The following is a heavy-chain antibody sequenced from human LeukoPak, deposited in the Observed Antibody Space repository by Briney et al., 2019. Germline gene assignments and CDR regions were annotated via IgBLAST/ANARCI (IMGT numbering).Heavy chain of an antibody. Sequence: GGSLRLPCAASGFTFSSYGMHWVRQAPGKGLEWVAVISYDGSNKYYIDSVKGRFTISRDNSKNTLYLQMNSLRAEDTAVYYCAKRRGTYYDFWSGYGAFDIWGQGTMVTVSS. CDR3: AKRRGTYYDFWSGYGAFDI. CDR1: GFTFSSYG. V-gene: IGHV3-30*18. D-gene: IGHD3-3*01. J-gene: IGHJ3*02. CDR2: ISYDGSNK.